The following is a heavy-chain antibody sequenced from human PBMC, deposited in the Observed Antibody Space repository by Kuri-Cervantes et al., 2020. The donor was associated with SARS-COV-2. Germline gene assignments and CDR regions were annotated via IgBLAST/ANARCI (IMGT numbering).Heavy chain of an antibody. Sequence: SVKVSCKASGGTFSSYAISWVRQAPGQGLEWMGGIIPIFGTANYAQKFQGRVTITADESTSTAYMELSSLRSEDTAVYHCARVEEYGDSYYYYYGMDVWGQGTTVTVSS. CDR2: IIPIFGTA. CDR3: ARVEEYGDSYYYYYGMDV. D-gene: IGHD4-17*01. CDR1: GGTFSSYA. J-gene: IGHJ6*02. V-gene: IGHV1-69*13.